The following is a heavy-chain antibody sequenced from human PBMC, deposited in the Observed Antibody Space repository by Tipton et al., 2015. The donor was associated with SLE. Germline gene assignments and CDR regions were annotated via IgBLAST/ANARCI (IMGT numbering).Heavy chain of an antibody. CDR1: GGSISSYY. J-gene: IGHJ4*02. CDR3: PRCAGPAVNFDY. D-gene: IGHD4/OR15-4a*01. Sequence: GLVKPSETLSLTCTVSGGSISSYYWSWIRQPPGKGLEWIGYIYYRWSTNYNPSLKSRVTISVATSKNQFSLKLSSVTAADTAVYYCPRCAGPAVNFDYWGQGPLVTVSS. CDR2: IYYRWST. V-gene: IGHV4-59*01.